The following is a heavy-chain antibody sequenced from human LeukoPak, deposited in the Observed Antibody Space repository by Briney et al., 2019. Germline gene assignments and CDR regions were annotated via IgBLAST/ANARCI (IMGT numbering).Heavy chain of an antibody. CDR2: IYNSGRT. CDR3: NYYGSGSPDASDF. J-gene: IGHJ3*01. CDR1: GGSISSADYY. V-gene: IGHV4-30-4*01. D-gene: IGHD3-10*01. Sequence: PSETLSLTCAVSGGSISSADYYWSWVRQPPGKGLEWIGYIYNSGRTYYNPSLKSRGTISLDTSKNQFSLRLTSVTAADTAVYYCNYYGSGSPDASDFWGQGTMVTVSS.